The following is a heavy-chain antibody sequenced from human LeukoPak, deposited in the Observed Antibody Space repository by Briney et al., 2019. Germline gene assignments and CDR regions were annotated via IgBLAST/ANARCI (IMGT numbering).Heavy chain of an antibody. CDR3: AKPLVPYYYYYGMDV. CDR2: ISYDGSNK. Sequence: PGGSLRLSCAASGFTFSSYSMNWVRQAPGKGLEWVAVISYDGSNKYYADSVKGRFTISRDNSKNTLYLQMNSLRAEDTAVYYCAKPLVPYYYYYGMDVWGQGTTVTVSS. D-gene: IGHD6-13*01. J-gene: IGHJ6*02. CDR1: GFTFSSYS. V-gene: IGHV3-30*18.